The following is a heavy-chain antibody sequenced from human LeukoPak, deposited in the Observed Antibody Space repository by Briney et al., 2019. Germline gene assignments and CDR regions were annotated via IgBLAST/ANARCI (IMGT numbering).Heavy chain of an antibody. Sequence: SETLSLTCAVYGGSFSGYYWSWIRQPPGKGLEWIGEINHSGSTNYNPSLKSRVTISVDTSKNQFSLKLSSVTAADTAVYYCARVVLVVVVQAHWSDPWGQGTLVTVSS. V-gene: IGHV4-34*01. CDR3: ARVVLVVVVQAHWSDP. CDR1: GGSFSGYY. CDR2: INHSGST. J-gene: IGHJ5*02. D-gene: IGHD2-15*01.